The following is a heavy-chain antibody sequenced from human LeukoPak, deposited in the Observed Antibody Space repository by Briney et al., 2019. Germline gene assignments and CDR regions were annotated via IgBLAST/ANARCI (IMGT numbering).Heavy chain of an antibody. CDR2: IYSGGST. CDR3: ARVSGLWFGGPFDP. J-gene: IGHJ5*02. Sequence: GGSLRLSCAASGFTVSSNYMSWVRQAPGKGLEWVSVIYSGGSTYYADSVKGRFTISRDNSKNTLYLQMNSLRAEDTAVYYCARVSGLWFGGPFDPWGQGTLVTVSS. D-gene: IGHD3-10*01. CDR1: GFTVSSNY. V-gene: IGHV3-66*01.